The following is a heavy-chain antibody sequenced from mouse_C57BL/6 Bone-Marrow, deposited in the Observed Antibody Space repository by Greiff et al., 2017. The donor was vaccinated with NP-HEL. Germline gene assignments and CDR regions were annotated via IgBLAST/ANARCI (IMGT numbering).Heavy chain of an antibody. CDR2: INPSNGGT. CDR1: GYTFTSYW. Sequence: QVQLQQPGTELVKPGASVKLSCKASGYTFTSYWMHWVKQRPGQGLEWIGNINPSNGGTNYNEKFKSEATLPVDKSSSTAYMQLSSLTSEDSAVYYCARGGSSGYNYFDYWGQGTTLTVSS. D-gene: IGHD3-2*02. V-gene: IGHV1-53*01. J-gene: IGHJ2*01. CDR3: ARGGSSGYNYFDY.